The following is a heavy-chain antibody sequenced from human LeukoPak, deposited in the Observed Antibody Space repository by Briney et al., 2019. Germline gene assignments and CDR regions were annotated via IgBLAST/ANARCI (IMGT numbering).Heavy chain of an antibody. J-gene: IGHJ5*02. Sequence: GGSLQISCKGSGYSFTSYWIGWVRRQPGKGLEGMGIIYPGDSDTRYSPSFQGQVTISADKSISTAYLQWSSLKASDTAMYYCARYKIRSWFDPWGQGTLVTVSS. V-gene: IGHV5-51*01. CDR2: IYPGDSDT. D-gene: IGHD1-14*01. CDR3: ARYKIRSWFDP. CDR1: GYSFTSYW.